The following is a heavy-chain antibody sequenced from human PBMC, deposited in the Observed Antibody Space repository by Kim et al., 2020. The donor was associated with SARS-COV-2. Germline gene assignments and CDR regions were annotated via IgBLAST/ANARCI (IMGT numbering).Heavy chain of an antibody. D-gene: IGHD4-17*01. CDR1: GFTFSSYA. CDR2: IWYDGSNK. Sequence: GGSLRLSCAASGFTFSSYAMHWVRQAPGKGLEWVAVIWYDGSNKYYADSVKGRFTISRDNSKNTLYLQMNSLRAEDTAVYYCAKDRDQADKITVTTIPDYWGQGTLVTVSS. V-gene: IGHV3-33*06. J-gene: IGHJ4*02. CDR3: AKDRDQADKITVTTIPDY.